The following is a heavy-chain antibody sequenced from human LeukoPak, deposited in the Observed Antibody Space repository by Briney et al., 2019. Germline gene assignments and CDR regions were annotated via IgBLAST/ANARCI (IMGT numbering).Heavy chain of an antibody. V-gene: IGHV4-61*08. CDR3: ARSKSQSGSYRYYFDY. D-gene: IGHD1-26*01. Sequence: KPSETLPLTCTVSGGSIGSGGYDWSWLRQPPGKGLEWIGYIDFSGSTNYSPSLKSRVTISVDTSKNQFSLKLSSVTAADTAVYYCARSKSQSGSYRYYFDYWGQGTLVTVSS. CDR2: IDFSGST. CDR1: GGSIGSGGYD. J-gene: IGHJ4*02.